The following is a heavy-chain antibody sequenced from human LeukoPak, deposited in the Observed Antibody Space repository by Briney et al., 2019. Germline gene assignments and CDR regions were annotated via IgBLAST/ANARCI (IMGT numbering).Heavy chain of an antibody. CDR2: INPNSGGT. D-gene: IGHD4-17*01. Sequence: ASVKVSCKASGYTFTDYYIHWVRQAPGQGLEWMGRINPNSGGTNYAQKFQGRVTMTRDTSISTAYMELRRLRSEDTAVYYCASVYFDYGDRGGAFDIWGQGTMVTVSS. V-gene: IGHV1-2*06. CDR3: ASVYFDYGDRGGAFDI. CDR1: GYTFTDYY. J-gene: IGHJ3*02.